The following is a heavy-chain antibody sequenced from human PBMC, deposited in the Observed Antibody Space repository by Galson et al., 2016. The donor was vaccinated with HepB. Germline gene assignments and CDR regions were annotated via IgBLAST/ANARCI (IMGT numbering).Heavy chain of an antibody. CDR3: VKTGGTPTTNFDS. CDR1: GFIFPNYA. J-gene: IGHJ4*02. Sequence: LRLSCAATGFIFPNYALHWVRQAPGKGLESVSVISHNGDTSYYADSVKGRFIISRDNSKNTLFLQMSSLRVEDTAVYYCVKTGGTPTTNFDSWGQGTLVIVSS. V-gene: IGHV3-64D*09. D-gene: IGHD2-8*02. CDR2: ISHNGDTS.